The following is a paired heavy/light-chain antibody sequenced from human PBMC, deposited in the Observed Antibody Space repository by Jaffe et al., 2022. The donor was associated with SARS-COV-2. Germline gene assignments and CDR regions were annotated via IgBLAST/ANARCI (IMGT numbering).Light chain of an antibody. CDR1: QDISRW. CDR3: QQANSFPLT. CDR2: AAS. V-gene: IGKV1-12*01. J-gene: IGKJ4*01. Sequence: DIQMTQSPSLVSASVGDRVTITCRASQDISRWLAWYQQEPGKAPKFLIYAASSLESGVPSRFSGSGSGTDFTLTISSLQPEDFATYYCQQANSFPLTFGGGTRVEIK.
Heavy chain of an antibody. Sequence: QVQLVESGGGVVQPGRSLRLSCAASGFRFREYAMHWVRQAPGKGLEWVAVLSYDGNNNSYADSVKGRFIISRDNSRNTLFLQMNSLRNEDTAVYYCARDGPEAAGTSSPPRYRNYYYYMDAWGKGTTVSVSS. D-gene: IGHD6-13*01. CDR3: ARDGPEAAGTSSPPRYRNYYYYMDA. V-gene: IGHV3-30*04. CDR1: GFRFREYA. CDR2: LSYDGNNN. J-gene: IGHJ6*03.